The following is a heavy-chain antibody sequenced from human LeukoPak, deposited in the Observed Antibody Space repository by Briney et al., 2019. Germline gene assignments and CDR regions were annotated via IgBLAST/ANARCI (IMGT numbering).Heavy chain of an antibody. Sequence: GGTLRLSCAASGFTFSSYAMSRVRQAPGKGLEWVSDISGSGGSTYYADSVKGRFTISRDNSKNTLYLHMNSLSAEDTAVYYCAKGVATGTLFDYWGQGTLVTVSS. CDR1: GFTFSSYA. V-gene: IGHV3-23*01. D-gene: IGHD1-1*01. J-gene: IGHJ4*02. CDR3: AKGVATGTLFDY. CDR2: ISGSGGST.